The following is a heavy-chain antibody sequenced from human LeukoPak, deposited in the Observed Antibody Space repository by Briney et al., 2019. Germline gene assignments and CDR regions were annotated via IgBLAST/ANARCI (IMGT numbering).Heavy chain of an antibody. J-gene: IGHJ4*02. Sequence: ASVKVSCKASGYSFTSYDINWVRQAAGQGLEWMGWINPTSGHAGLARKFQGRVTVTRDISIATAYMEVDTLKSDDTAVYYCARGGFDVWGNYRPDYWGQGTPVTVSP. D-gene: IGHD3-16*02. CDR2: INPTSGHA. V-gene: IGHV1-8*01. CDR3: ARGGFDVWGNYRPDY. CDR1: GYSFTSYD.